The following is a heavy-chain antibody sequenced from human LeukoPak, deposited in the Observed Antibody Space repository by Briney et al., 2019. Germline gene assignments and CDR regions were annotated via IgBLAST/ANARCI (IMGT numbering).Heavy chain of an antibody. CDR1: GVSISGSGYY. V-gene: IGHV4-39*01. J-gene: IGHJ4*02. D-gene: IGHD6-19*01. CDR3: VKSGGYGLIDY. CDR2: IYETGST. Sequence: SETLSLTCAVSGVSISGSGYYLGWISQPPGKGLEWIGNIYETGSTHYNASLQSRVTISIDMSKNQISLRLTSVSAADTAMYYCVKSGGYGLIDYWGQGTLVTVSS.